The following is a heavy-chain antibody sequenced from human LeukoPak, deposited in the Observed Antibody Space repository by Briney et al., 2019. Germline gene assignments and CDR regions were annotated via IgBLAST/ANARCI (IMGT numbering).Heavy chain of an antibody. CDR1: GYTFTGYY. CDR2: INPNSGGT. J-gene: IGHJ6*03. CDR3: ARVVSVTTWPSYYYYYMDV. D-gene: IGHD4-17*01. V-gene: IGHV1-2*02. Sequence: ASVKVSCTASGYTFTGYYMHWVRQAPGQGLEWMGWINPNSGGTNYAQKFQGRVTMTRDTSISTAYMELSRLRSEDTAVYYCARVVSVTTWPSYYYYYMDVWGKGTTVTVSS.